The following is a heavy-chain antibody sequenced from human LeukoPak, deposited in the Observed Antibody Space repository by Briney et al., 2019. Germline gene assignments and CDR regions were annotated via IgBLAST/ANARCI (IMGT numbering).Heavy chain of an antibody. D-gene: IGHD3-10*02. J-gene: IGHJ6*04. CDR3: AELGITMIGGV. CDR2: IRGKNKSYTT. CDR1: GFTFSVSA. Sequence: SGGSLRLSCTASGFTFSVSAIHWVRQASGKGLEWVGRIRGKNKSYTTSYGASVKGRFTISRDNAKNSLYLQMNSLRAEDTAVYYCAELGITMIGGVWGKGTTVTISS. V-gene: IGHV3-73*01.